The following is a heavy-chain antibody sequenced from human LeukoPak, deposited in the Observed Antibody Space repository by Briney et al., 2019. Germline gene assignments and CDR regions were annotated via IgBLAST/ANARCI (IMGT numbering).Heavy chain of an antibody. CDR3: ARSSGSYGPFDY. D-gene: IGHD1-26*01. J-gene: IGHJ4*02. Sequence: GGSLRLSCAASGFTFSSYPMHWVRQAPGRGLEYVSRISSNGGTTFYADSVKGRFTISRDNSKNTLYLQMGSLRAEDVAVYYCARSSGSYGPFDYWGQGTLVTVSS. V-gene: IGHV3-64*02. CDR2: ISSNGGTT. CDR1: GFTFSSYP.